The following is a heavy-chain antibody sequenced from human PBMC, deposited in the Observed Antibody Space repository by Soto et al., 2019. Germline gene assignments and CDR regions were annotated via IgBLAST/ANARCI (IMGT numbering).Heavy chain of an antibody. CDR1: GFTFSSYA. V-gene: IGHV3-23*01. J-gene: IGHJ4*02. CDR2: IDGSGGDT. D-gene: IGHD2-15*01. CDR3: AKEIVAAAYVEPSPFDC. Sequence: EVRLLESGGGLVQPGGPLRLSCAASGFTFSSYAMGWVRQAPGKGLEWVSGIDGSGGDTSFAESVKGRFTISRDNSENYLYLHMNSLRAEDTARYFCAKEIVAAAYVEPSPFDCWGQGTLVIVSS.